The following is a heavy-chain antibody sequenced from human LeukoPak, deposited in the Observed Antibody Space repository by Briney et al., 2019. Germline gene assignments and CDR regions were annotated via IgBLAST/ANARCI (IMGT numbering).Heavy chain of an antibody. CDR2: IYYSGTT. CDR1: GGSITGSY. J-gene: IGHJ4*02. V-gene: IGHV4-59*07. CDR3: ARSKVTYYYDAGGYYYFDY. D-gene: IGHD3-22*01. Sequence: SDTLSLTCSVSGGSITGSYWSWLRQSPGKGLEWIGHIYYSGTTNYSPSLRSRVTISVDTSNKQFSLKLRSVTAADTAVYYCARSKVTYYYDAGGYYYFDYWGQGALVTVSS.